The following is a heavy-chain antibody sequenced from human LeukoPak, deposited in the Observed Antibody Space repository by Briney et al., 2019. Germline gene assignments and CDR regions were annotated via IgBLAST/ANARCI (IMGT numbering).Heavy chain of an antibody. CDR2: IKQDGSEK. Sequence: GGSLRLSCAASGFTFSSYWMSWVRQAPGKGVEWVANIKQDGSEKYYVDSVKGRFTISRDNAKNSLYLQMNSLRAEDTAVYYCAREGFYDYVWGSYRSSHAFDIWGQGTMVTVSS. CDR1: GFTFSSYW. V-gene: IGHV3-7*05. J-gene: IGHJ3*02. CDR3: AREGFYDYVWGSYRSSHAFDI. D-gene: IGHD3-16*02.